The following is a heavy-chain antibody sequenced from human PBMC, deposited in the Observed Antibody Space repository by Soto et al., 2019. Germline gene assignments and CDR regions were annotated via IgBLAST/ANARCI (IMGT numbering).Heavy chain of an antibody. V-gene: IGHV1-8*01. Sequence: QVQLVQSGAEVKKPGASVKVSCKASGYTFTSYDINWVRQATGQGLAWVGWVNPNTGNRGYAQKFQGRVTMTRNTSISPAYMGLSSLRSEDTAVYYCAREITGKFPNWGQGTRVTVSS. CDR1: GYTFTSYD. J-gene: IGHJ4*02. CDR3: AREITGKFPN. CDR2: VNPNTGNR. D-gene: IGHD1-20*01.